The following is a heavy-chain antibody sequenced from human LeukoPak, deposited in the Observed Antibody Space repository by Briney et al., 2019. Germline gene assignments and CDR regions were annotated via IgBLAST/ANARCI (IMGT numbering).Heavy chain of an antibody. D-gene: IGHD6-6*01. CDR3: ARVYRSSSGYCFDY. J-gene: IGHJ4*02. CDR1: GFTFSNYW. V-gene: IGHV3-7*01. CDR2: IKQDGSEK. Sequence: PGGSLRLSCAASGFTFSNYWMSWVRQGPGKGLEWVANIKQDGSEKYYVGSVKGRFTISRDNAENSLFLQMNSLRAEDTAVYYCARVYRSSSGYCFDYWAQGTLVTVSS.